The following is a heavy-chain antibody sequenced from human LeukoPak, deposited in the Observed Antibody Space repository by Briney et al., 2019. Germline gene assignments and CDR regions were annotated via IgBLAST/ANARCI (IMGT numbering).Heavy chain of an antibody. J-gene: IGHJ4*02. CDR1: GFIVSSNY. Sequence: GGSLRLSCAASGFIVSSNYMSWVRQAPGKGLEWVSVIWSDGRTSYADSAKGRFTISRDNSKNTLYLQMNSLRAEDTAVYYCAREAHYYDSGGYYRPYYFDSWGQGTLVSVSS. CDR3: AREAHYYDSGGYYRPYYFDS. D-gene: IGHD3-22*01. V-gene: IGHV3-53*01. CDR2: IWSDGRT.